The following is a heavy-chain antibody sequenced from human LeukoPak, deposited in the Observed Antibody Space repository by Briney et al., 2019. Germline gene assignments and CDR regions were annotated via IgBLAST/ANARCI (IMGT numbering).Heavy chain of an antibody. Sequence: SETLSLTCTVCGGSISSYYWSWIRQPPGKGLEWIGYIYYSGSTYYNPSLKSRVTISVDTSKNQFSLKLRSVTAADTAVYYCARDNIVVVAATKAYYFDYWGQGTLVTVSS. CDR3: ARDNIVVVAATKAYYFDY. CDR1: GGSISSYY. J-gene: IGHJ4*02. V-gene: IGHV4-59*12. CDR2: IYYSGST. D-gene: IGHD2-15*01.